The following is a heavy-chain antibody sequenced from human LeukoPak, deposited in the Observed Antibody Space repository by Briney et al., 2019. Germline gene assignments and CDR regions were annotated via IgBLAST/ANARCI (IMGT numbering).Heavy chain of an antibody. CDR1: GGSFSGYY. D-gene: IGHD2-2*01. CDR2: INHSGST. Sequence: SETLSLTCAVYGGSFSGYYWSWIRQPPGKGLEWIGEINHSGSTNYNPSLKSRVTISVDTSKNQFSLKLSSVTAADTAVYYCAGDQPYQLFPPYYYYYGMDVWGQGTTVTVSS. V-gene: IGHV4-34*01. CDR3: AGDQPYQLFPPYYYYYGMDV. J-gene: IGHJ6*02.